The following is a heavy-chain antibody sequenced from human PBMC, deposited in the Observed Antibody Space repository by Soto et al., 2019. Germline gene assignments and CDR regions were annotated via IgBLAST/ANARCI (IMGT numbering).Heavy chain of an antibody. Sequence: EVQLVESGGGLVQPGGSQRLSCAASGFTFSDHYMDWVRQAPGKGLEWVGRIRNKANSYTTAYAASVKGRFTISRDESKDSLYLQMNSLKTEDTAIYYCARDSGKGAYFDYWGHGTLATVSS. CDR2: IRNKANSYTT. V-gene: IGHV3-72*01. D-gene: IGHD1-26*01. CDR3: ARDSGKGAYFDY. CDR1: GFTFSDHY. J-gene: IGHJ4*01.